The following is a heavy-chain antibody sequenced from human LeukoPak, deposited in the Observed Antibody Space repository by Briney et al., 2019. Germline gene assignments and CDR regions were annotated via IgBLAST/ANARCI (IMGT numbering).Heavy chain of an antibody. Sequence: ASVKVSCKASGYTFTNYGVSWVRQAPGQGLEWMGWISAYNGYTNYAQKVQGRVTVTTDTSTNTAYMELRSLRSDDTAVYYCARGSGSADYWGQGTLVTVSS. CDR3: ARGSGSADY. CDR2: ISAYNGYT. D-gene: IGHD6-19*01. CDR1: GYTFTNYG. V-gene: IGHV1-18*01. J-gene: IGHJ4*02.